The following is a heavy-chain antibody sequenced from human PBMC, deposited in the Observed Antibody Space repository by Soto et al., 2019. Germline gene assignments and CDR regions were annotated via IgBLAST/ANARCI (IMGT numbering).Heavy chain of an antibody. D-gene: IGHD3-22*01. V-gene: IGHV2-5*02. J-gene: IGHJ3*02. CDR2: IYWDDDK. CDR3: ADRLSSPSYYDGSDYPHVFDI. CDR1: GFSLSTTGVG. Sequence: QITLKESGPTLVKPAQTLTLTCTFSGFSLSTTGVGVGWIRQPPGKALEWLALIYWDDDKRYSPSLKSRITITKETSENQVVLRMTNMDPVDTATYYCADRLSSPSYYDGSDYPHVFDIWGQGTMVTVSS.